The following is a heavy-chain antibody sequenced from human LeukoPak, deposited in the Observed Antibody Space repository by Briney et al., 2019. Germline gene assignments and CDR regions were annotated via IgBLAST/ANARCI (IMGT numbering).Heavy chain of an antibody. Sequence: GGPLRLSCAASGFTFGTYWMHWVRQAPGKGLEWVSRMNSDGSSISYADSAKGRFTISRDNARNTLYLQMNSLRAEDTAVYYCARVGYYDSSGYYAYLQHWGQGTLVTVSS. J-gene: IGHJ1*01. CDR1: GFTFGTYW. V-gene: IGHV3-74*01. CDR3: ARVGYYDSSGYYAYLQH. CDR2: MNSDGSSI. D-gene: IGHD3-22*01.